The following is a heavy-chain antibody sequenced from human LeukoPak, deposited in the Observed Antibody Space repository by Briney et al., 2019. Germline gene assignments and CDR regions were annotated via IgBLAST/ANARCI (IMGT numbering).Heavy chain of an antibody. Sequence: GGSLRLSCAASGFTFSSSWMTWVRQAPGKGLEWVAIIKQDGSEKYYVDSVKGRFTISRDNAKNSLYLQMNSLRAEDTAVYYCARVSFGGYNYGYFDYWGQGTLVTVSS. CDR2: IKQDGSEK. V-gene: IGHV3-7*04. CDR3: ARVSFGGYNYGYFDY. CDR1: GFTFSSSW. J-gene: IGHJ4*02. D-gene: IGHD5-18*01.